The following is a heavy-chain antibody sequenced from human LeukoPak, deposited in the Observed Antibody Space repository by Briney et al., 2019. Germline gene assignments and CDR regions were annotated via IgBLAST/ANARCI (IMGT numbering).Heavy chain of an antibody. CDR1: GGSFSGYY. J-gene: IGHJ4*02. D-gene: IGHD3-22*01. Sequence: PSETLSLTCAVYGGSFSGYYWSWIRQPPGEGLEWIGEINHSGSTNYNPSLKSRVTISVDTSKNQFSLKLSSVTAADTAVYYCARGDNYDSSGYHPKPSRWGQGTLVTVSS. CDR3: ARGDNYDSSGYHPKPSR. CDR2: INHSGST. V-gene: IGHV4-34*01.